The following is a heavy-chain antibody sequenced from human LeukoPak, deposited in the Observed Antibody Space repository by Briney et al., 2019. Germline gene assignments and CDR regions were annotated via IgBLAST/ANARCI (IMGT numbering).Heavy chain of an antibody. CDR1: GFTFSSYA. CDR3: AKDEGPSYYYDSSGPLIY. D-gene: IGHD3-22*01. V-gene: IGHV3-23*01. Sequence: GGSLRLSCAASGFTFSSYAMSWVRQAPGKGLEWVSAISGSGGSTYYADSVKGRFTISRDNSKNTLYLQMNSLRAEDTAVYYCAKDEGPSYYYDSSGPLIYWGQGTLVTVSS. CDR2: ISGSGGST. J-gene: IGHJ4*02.